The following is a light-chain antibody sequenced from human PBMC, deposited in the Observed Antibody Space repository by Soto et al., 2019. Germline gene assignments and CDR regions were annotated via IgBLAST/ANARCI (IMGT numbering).Light chain of an antibody. CDR3: AAWDDSLNGWV. CDR1: SSNIGSNT. J-gene: IGLJ3*02. V-gene: IGLV1-44*01. CDR2: SNN. Sequence: QSALTQPPSASGTPGQRVTISCSGSSSNIGSNTVNWYQQLPGTAPKLLIYSNNQRPSGVPDRFSGSKSGTSASLAISGLQSEDEAFYYCAAWDDSLNGWVFGGGTKLTVL.